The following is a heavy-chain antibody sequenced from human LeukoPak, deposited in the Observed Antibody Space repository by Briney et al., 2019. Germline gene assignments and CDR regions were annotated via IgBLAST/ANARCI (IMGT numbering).Heavy chain of an antibody. CDR2: ISGNGGST. J-gene: IGHJ4*02. V-gene: IGHV3-23*01. D-gene: IGHD3-22*01. CDR1: GFTFSNYA. Sequence: PGGSLRLSCTASGFTFSNYAMTWARQAPGKGLEWVSGISGNGGSTYYADSVKGRFTISRDYSKNSLHLQMNSLRAEDTAVYYCAKTSGSYFAGFDCWGQGTLVTVSS. CDR3: AKTSGSYFAGFDC.